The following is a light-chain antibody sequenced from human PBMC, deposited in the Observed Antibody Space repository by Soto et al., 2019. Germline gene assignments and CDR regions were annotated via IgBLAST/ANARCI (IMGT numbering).Light chain of an antibody. CDR3: AAWEDTLHGPWV. V-gene: IGLV1-44*01. J-gene: IGLJ3*02. CDR2: SNN. Sequence: SVLPQPPSASWTTGHRVTISCSGSSSNIGSNTVNWYQQLPGTAPKLLIYSNNQRPSGVPDRFSGSKSGTSASLAISGLQSEDEDDYYCAAWEDTLHGPWVCGGGNQLTGL. CDR1: SSNIGSNT.